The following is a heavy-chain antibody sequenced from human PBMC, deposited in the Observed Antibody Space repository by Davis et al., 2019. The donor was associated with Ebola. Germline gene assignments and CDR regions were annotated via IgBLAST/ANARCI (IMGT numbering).Heavy chain of an antibody. J-gene: IGHJ3*02. CDR1: GFTFSTYS. V-gene: IGHV3-21*01. D-gene: IGHD5-18*01. CDR3: ARDTTWIQLWLPAFDI. CDR2: ISSESVYI. Sequence: PGGPLRLSCAASGFTFSTYSMSWVRQAPGKGLEWVPSISSESVYIYYADSVKGRFTISRDNSKNTLYLQMNSLRAEDTAVYYCARDTTWIQLWLPAFDIWGQGTMVTVSS.